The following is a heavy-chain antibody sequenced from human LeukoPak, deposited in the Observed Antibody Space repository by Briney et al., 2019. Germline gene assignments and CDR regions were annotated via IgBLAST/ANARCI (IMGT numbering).Heavy chain of an antibody. J-gene: IGHJ4*02. CDR1: GLTVSGNF. CDR3: AREKGRGVISPYFDY. V-gene: IGHV3-66*01. CDR2: IYPDGNT. Sequence: GGSLRLSCAASGLTVSGNFMSWVRQAPGKGPEWVSVIYPDGNTYYKDSVRGRFSISRDTFKNTLYLQMNTLRVEDTGIYYCAREKGRGVISPYFDYWGQGVLVTVSS. D-gene: IGHD3-10*01.